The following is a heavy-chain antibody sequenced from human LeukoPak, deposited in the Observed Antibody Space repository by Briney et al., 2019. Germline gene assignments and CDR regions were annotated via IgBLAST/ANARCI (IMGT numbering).Heavy chain of an antibody. J-gene: IGHJ4*02. V-gene: IGHV4-31*03. CDR2: IYYTGIT. D-gene: IGHD4-23*01. Sequence: SETLSLTCTVSGGSISSGTHYYNWIRQHPGKGLEWIGYIYYTGITSYNPSLRGRVSMSVDTSMNQVSLKVTSLTAADTAVYYCARDIPPSVVPWGQGTLVTVSS. CDR3: ARDIPPSVVP. CDR1: GGSISSGTHY.